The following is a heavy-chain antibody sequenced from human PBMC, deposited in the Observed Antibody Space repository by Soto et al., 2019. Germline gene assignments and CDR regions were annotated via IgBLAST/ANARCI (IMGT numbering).Heavy chain of an antibody. CDR3: ARGSLGDSPPTPSYYGMDV. D-gene: IGHD3-10*01. V-gene: IGHV3-21*01. Sequence: GGSLRLSCAASGFTFSSYSMNWARQAPGKGLEWVSSISSSSSYIYYADSVKGRFTISRDNAKNSLYLQMNSLRAEDTAVYYCARGSLGDSPPTPSYYGMDVWGQGTTVTAP. CDR1: GFTFSSYS. J-gene: IGHJ6*02. CDR2: ISSSSSYI.